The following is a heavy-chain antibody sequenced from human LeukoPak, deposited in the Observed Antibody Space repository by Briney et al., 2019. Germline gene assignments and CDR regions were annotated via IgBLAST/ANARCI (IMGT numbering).Heavy chain of an antibody. CDR3: ASYSPYYDSSGFDY. CDR2: IYYSGST. V-gene: IGHV4-59*01. D-gene: IGHD3-22*01. CDR1: GGSISSYY. Sequence: SETLSLTCTVSGGSISSYYWSWIRQPPGKGLEWIGYIYYSGSTNYNPSLKSRVTISVDTSKNQFSLKLSSVTAADTAVYYCASYSPYYDSSGFDYWGQGTLVTVSS. J-gene: IGHJ4*02.